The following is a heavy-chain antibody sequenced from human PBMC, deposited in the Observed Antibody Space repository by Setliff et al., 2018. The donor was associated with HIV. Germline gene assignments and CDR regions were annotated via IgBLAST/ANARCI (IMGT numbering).Heavy chain of an antibody. CDR3: ARFYYGSGSYLDY. J-gene: IGHJ4*02. CDR2: INHSGIS. D-gene: IGHD3-10*01. CDR1: GGSFSDHY. Sequence: SETLSLTCAVYGGSFSDHYWSWIRQPPGKGLEWIGEINHSGISNFNPSLKSRVSIPIDTPRSQFSLKLSSVTAADTAVYYCARFYYGSGSYLDYWGQGTLVTVSS. V-gene: IGHV4-34*01.